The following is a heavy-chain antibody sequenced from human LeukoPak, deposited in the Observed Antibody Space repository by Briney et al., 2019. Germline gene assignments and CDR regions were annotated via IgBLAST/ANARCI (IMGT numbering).Heavy chain of an antibody. CDR1: GFTFSSTT. CDR3: ARGEGSSSSRPDY. Sequence: GGSLRLPCVASGFTFSSTTMGWVRQAPGRGLEWVSSITAIDGRTYYADSVRGRFTISRDNSKNTLYLQMNSLRAEDTAVYYCARGEGSSSSRPDYWGQGTLVTVSS. V-gene: IGHV3-23*01. CDR2: ITAIDGRT. J-gene: IGHJ4*02. D-gene: IGHD3-10*01.